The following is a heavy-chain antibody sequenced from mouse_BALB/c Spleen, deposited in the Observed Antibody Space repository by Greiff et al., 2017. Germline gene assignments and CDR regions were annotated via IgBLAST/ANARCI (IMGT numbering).Heavy chain of an antibody. J-gene: IGHJ2*01. CDR1: GFTFSSYG. Sequence: DVKLVESGGGLVQPGGSLKLSCAASGFTFSSYGMSWVRQTPDKRLELVATINSNGGSTYYPDSVKGRFTISRDNAKNTLYLQMSSLKSEDTAMYYCARAPYGNYYCDYWGQGTTLTVSS. V-gene: IGHV5-6-3*01. CDR2: INSNGGST. D-gene: IGHD2-1*01. CDR3: ARAPYGNYYCDY.